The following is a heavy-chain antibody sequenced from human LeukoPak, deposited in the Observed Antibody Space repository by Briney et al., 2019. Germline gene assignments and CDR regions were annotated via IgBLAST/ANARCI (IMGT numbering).Heavy chain of an antibody. CDR2: IYYSGST. Sequence: PSETLSLTCTVSGGSISSYYWSWIRRPPGKGLEWIGYIYYSGSTNYNPSLKSRVTISVDTSKNQFSLKLSSVTAADTAVYYCARWWELLHFGGFDVWGQGTMVSVSS. V-gene: IGHV4-59*08. CDR1: GGSISSYY. J-gene: IGHJ3*01. CDR3: ARWWELLHFGGFDV. D-gene: IGHD1-26*01.